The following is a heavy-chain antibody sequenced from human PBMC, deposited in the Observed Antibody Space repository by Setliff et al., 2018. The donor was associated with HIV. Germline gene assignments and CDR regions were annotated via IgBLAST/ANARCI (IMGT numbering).Heavy chain of an antibody. J-gene: IGHJ4*02. CDR3: ARFDQWLRSGLDS. D-gene: IGHD5-12*01. CDR2: VYARGNT. V-gene: IGHV4-61*10. CDR1: GGSISSDTFY. Sequence: SETLSLTCTVSGGSISSDTFYWSWIRQPAGKGLEWIGHVYARGNTNYNPSLKSRVTISVDTSKSQFSLKLSSVTAADTAVYYCARFDQWLRSGLDSWGQGTLVTVSS.